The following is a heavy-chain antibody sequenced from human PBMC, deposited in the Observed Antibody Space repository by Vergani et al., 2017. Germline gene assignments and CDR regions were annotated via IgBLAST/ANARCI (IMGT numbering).Heavy chain of an antibody. V-gene: IGHV1-46*03. J-gene: IGHJ4*02. Sequence: QVLLVQSGAEVKKPGASVRVSCKTSGYTFTNNHLHWVRQAPGQGLEWMGIITPGGSTDYGPKFQGRATMTRDTSTRTVYMDLTGLRSDDTAMYYCARTSSISGSYYNGEWDYWGQGTLVVVSS. CDR1: GYTFTNNH. CDR2: ITPGGST. D-gene: IGHD3-10*01. CDR3: ARTSSISGSYYNGEWDY.